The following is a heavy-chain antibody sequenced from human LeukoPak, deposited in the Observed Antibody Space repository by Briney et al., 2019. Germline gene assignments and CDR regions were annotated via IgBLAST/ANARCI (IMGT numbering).Heavy chain of an antibody. Sequence: GGSLRLSCAASGFTFSSYAMHWVRQAPGKGLEWVAVISYDGSNKYYADSVKGRFTISRDNSKNTLYLQMNSLRAEDTAVYYCARDPNYDILTGFDYWAREPWSPSPQ. CDR2: ISYDGSNK. D-gene: IGHD3-9*01. J-gene: IGHJ4*02. CDR3: ARDPNYDILTGFDY. CDR1: GFTFSSYA. V-gene: IGHV3-30*04.